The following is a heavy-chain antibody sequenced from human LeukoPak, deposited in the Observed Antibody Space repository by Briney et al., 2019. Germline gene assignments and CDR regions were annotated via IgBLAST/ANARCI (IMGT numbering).Heavy chain of an antibody. D-gene: IGHD3-10*01. Sequence: SQTLSLTCAISGDSVSNNGAAWNWIRQSPSRGLEWLGRAYYRSKWYNDYAVSVKSRIIINPDTSKNQFSLQLNSVTPEDTAVYYCARGRAQVITMVRGVTQPLYYFDYWGQGTLVTVSS. CDR1: GDSVSNNGAA. CDR2: AYYRSKWYN. V-gene: IGHV6-1*01. CDR3: ARGRAQVITMVRGVTQPLYYFDY. J-gene: IGHJ4*02.